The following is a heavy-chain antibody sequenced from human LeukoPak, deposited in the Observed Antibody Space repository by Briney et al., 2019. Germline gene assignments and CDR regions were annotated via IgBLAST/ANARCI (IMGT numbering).Heavy chain of an antibody. D-gene: IGHD2-8*01. CDR2: INPDNGDT. CDR1: GYIFTGYY. V-gene: IGHV1-2*02. J-gene: IGHJ4*02. Sequence: ASVKVSCKASGYIFTGYYMHWVRQAPGQGLEWMGWINPDNGDTSYAQMLQARVTMTRDTSIRTAYMELSRLRSDDTAVYYCATTVLMVYAPFDYWGQGTLVTVSS. CDR3: ATTVLMVYAPFDY.